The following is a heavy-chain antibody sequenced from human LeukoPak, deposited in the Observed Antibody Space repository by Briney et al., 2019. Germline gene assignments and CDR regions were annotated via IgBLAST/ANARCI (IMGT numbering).Heavy chain of an antibody. CDR3: VKDHLGSSRGYFQH. V-gene: IGHV3-64D*06. D-gene: IGHD6-13*01. J-gene: IGHJ1*01. CDR2: ISSNGGST. Sequence: GGSLRLSCSASRFTFSRYAMHWVRQAPGKGLEYFSAISSNGGSTFYADSVKGRFTISRDNSKNTLYLQMSSLRAEDTAVYYCVKDHLGSSRGYFQHWGQGTLVTVSS. CDR1: RFTFSRYA.